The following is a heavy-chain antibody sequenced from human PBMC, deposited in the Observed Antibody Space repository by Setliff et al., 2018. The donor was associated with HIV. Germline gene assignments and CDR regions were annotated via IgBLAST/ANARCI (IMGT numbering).Heavy chain of an antibody. CDR1: GYSFTSNW. D-gene: IGHD3-10*01. CDR2: IHPVDSDT. J-gene: IGHJ4*02. V-gene: IGHV5-51*01. Sequence: GESLKISCKGSGYSFTSNWIGWVRQMPGKGLEWMGIIHPVDSDTRYSPSFQAQVTISADKSISTAYLQWSSLKASDTAMYYCARAGSGSYYNAPHYWGQGTLVTVSS. CDR3: ARAGSGSYYNAPHY.